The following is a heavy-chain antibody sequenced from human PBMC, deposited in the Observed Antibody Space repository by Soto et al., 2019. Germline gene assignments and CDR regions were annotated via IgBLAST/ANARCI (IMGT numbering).Heavy chain of an antibody. CDR3: ARGQFFGSASSNNRYSYFYGLDV. CDR1: GFTVSNNY. Sequence: GGSLRLSCAASGFTVSNNYMSWVRQAPGKGLEWVSHIYSGGTTYYTDSVKGRFTISRDNSKNTLYLHMNSLRVEDTAVYYCARGQFFGSASSNNRYSYFYGLDVWGQGTTVTVSS. V-gene: IGHV3-53*01. CDR2: IYSGGTT. D-gene: IGHD3-10*01. J-gene: IGHJ6*02.